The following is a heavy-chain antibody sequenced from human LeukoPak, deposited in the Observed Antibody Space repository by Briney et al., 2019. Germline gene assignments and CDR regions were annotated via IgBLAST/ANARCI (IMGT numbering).Heavy chain of an antibody. Sequence: GGSLRLSCAASGFNFNNNGIHWVRQAPGKGLEWVAVISHDGSTKYYADSVKGRFTISRDNSKNTLYLQVNSLRAEDTVVYYCAKDRGYFYYGMDVWGQGTAVTVSS. V-gene: IGHV3-30*18. CDR2: ISHDGSTK. CDR1: GFNFNNNG. CDR3: AKDRGYFYYGMDV. J-gene: IGHJ6*02.